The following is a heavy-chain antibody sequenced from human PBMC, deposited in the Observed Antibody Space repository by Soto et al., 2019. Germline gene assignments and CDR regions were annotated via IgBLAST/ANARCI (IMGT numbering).Heavy chain of an antibody. CDR3: ATTSDYYDSSGYRY. CDR2: ISGSGGST. CDR1: GFTFSSYA. J-gene: IGHJ4*02. D-gene: IGHD3-22*01. Sequence: PGGSLRLSCAASGFTFSSYAMSWVRQAPGKGLEWVAAISGSGGSTYYADSVKGRFTISRDNSKNTLYLQMNSLRAEDTAVYYCATTSDYYDSSGYRYWGQGTLVTVSS. V-gene: IGHV3-23*01.